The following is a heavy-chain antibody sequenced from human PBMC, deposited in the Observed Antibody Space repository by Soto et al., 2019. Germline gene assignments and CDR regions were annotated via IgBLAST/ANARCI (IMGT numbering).Heavy chain of an antibody. J-gene: IGHJ3*01. D-gene: IGHD5-12*01. V-gene: IGHV3-30*18. CDR2: VSNDGSNK. CDR1: GFSLSNYG. CDR3: AKDASVQIVAAINGFDV. Sequence: VHLVESGGGVVQPGRSLRISCAASGFSLSNYGMHWVRQAPGMGLEWVAVVSNDGSNKYYGDSVKGRFTISRDNSKNTLYLEMNSLRAEDTAVYYCAKDASVQIVAAINGFDVWGQGTLVTVSS.